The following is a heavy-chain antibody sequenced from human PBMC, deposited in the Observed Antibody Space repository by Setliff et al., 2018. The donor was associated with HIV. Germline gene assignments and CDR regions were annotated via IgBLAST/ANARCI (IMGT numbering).Heavy chain of an antibody. J-gene: IGHJ6*03. V-gene: IGHV4-59*12. CDR2: IYETGST. D-gene: IGHD1-1*01. CDR1: GGSISSYY. Sequence: TSETLSLTCTVSGGSISSYYWSWIRQSPGKGLEWIGFIYETGSTYYNPSLKSRVSISIDTSKNQFSLKLSSVTAADTAVYFWSRDGYPNCYGYYYFYMDVWGKGTTVTVSS. CDR3: SRDGYPNCYGYYYFYMDV.